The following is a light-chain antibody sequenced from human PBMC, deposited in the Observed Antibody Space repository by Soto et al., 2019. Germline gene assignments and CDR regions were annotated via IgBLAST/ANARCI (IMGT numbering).Light chain of an antibody. CDR1: RSVLWTSSNKNY. Sequence: DIVMTQSPESLAVSLGERATINCKSSRSVLWTSSNKNYLAWYQQKPGQSPKLLIYWASTRESGVPDRFSGSVSGTDFILTISSVQAEHVAVYYCQQYYGAWTFGQGTRVEI. V-gene: IGKV4-1*01. J-gene: IGKJ1*01. CDR3: QQYYGAWT. CDR2: WAS.